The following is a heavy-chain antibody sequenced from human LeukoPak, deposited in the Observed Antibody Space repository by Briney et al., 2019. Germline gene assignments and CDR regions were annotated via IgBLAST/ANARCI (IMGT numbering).Heavy chain of an antibody. Sequence: SETMSLTCTVSGGSVSGYYWSWIRQPPGKGLESIGYIHYSGSTNYNPSLKSRVTISVDTSKNQFSLKLSSVTAADTAIYYCARGGSKQWLVDDSWGQGTLVTVSS. CDR1: GGSVSGYY. V-gene: IGHV4-59*02. J-gene: IGHJ4*02. CDR2: IHYSGST. D-gene: IGHD6-19*01. CDR3: ARGGSKQWLVDDS.